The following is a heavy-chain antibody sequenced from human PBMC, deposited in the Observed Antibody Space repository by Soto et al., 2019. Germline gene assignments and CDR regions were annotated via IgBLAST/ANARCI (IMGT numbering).Heavy chain of an antibody. V-gene: IGHV3-53*01. J-gene: IGHJ1*01. CDR1: GFTVSSNY. CDR2: IYSGGST. Sequence: EVQLVESGGGLIQPGVSLRLSCAASGFTVSSNYMSWVRQAPGKGLEWVSVIYSGGSTYYADSVKGRFTISRDNSKNTLYLQMNSLRAEDTDVYYCARDRVESGYPEYFQHWGQGTLVTVSS. D-gene: IGHD3-22*01. CDR3: ARDRVESGYPEYFQH.